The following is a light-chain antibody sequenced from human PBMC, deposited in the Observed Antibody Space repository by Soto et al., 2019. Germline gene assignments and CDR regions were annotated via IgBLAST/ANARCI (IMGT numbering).Light chain of an antibody. CDR3: QQYGSSPGFT. Sequence: EIVLTQSPGTLSLSPGERATRSCRASQSVSSSYLAWYQQKPGQAPRLLIYGASSRATGIPDRFSGSGSGTDFTLTISRLEPEDFAVYYCQQYGSSPGFTFGPGTKVDIQ. CDR2: GAS. CDR1: QSVSSSY. J-gene: IGKJ3*01. V-gene: IGKV3-20*01.